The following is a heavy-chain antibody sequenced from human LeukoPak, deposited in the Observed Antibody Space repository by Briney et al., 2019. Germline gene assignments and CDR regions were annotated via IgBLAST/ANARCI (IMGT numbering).Heavy chain of an antibody. D-gene: IGHD3-22*01. CDR1: GFTFSSYS. Sequence: GGSLRLSCAASGFTFSSYSMNWVRQAPGKGLEWVSSISSSSSYIYYADSVKGRFTISRDNAKNSLYLQMNSLRAEDTAVYYCARGLTYYYDSSGAYNWFDPWGQGTLVTVSS. V-gene: IGHV3-21*01. J-gene: IGHJ5*02. CDR3: ARGLTYYYDSSGAYNWFDP. CDR2: ISSSSSYI.